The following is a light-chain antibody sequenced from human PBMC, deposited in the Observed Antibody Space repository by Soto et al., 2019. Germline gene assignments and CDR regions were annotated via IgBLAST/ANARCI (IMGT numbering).Light chain of an antibody. V-gene: IGLV1-47*01. J-gene: IGLJ1*01. CDR3: GSWDSSLTAYV. CDR2: KNN. Sequence: QSVLTQPPSASGTPGQRVTISCSGSTSNIGSNYVYCYQQLPGTAPKLLIYKNNQRPSGVPDRFSGSKSGTSASLAISGLQTGEEADYYCGSWDSSLTAYVLATATKVTV. CDR1: TSNIGSNY.